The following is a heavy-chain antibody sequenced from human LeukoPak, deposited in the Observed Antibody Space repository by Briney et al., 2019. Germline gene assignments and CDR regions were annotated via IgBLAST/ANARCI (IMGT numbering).Heavy chain of an antibody. Sequence: GGSLRLSCAASGFTFSSYEMNWVRQAPGKGLEWVSYISSSGSTIYYADSVKGRFTISRDNSKNTLYAQMNSLRVEDTAVYYCARDLASAYWGQGTLVTVSS. J-gene: IGHJ4*02. CDR2: ISSSGSTI. CDR3: ARDLASAY. V-gene: IGHV3-48*03. D-gene: IGHD3-10*01. CDR1: GFTFSSYE.